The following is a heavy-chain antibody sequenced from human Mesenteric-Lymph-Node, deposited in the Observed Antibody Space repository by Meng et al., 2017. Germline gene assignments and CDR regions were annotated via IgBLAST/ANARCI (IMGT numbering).Heavy chain of an antibody. CDR2: ITPKSGGA. Sequence: ASVKVSCKASGYTFTGYYMHWVRQAPGQGLEWMGRITPKSGGALYTHRFQGRVAMTRDTSINTAYMELSSLTSDDTAVYYCACDQTAPYTGFNYWGQGTLVTVSS. CDR1: GYTFTGYY. D-gene: IGHD3-16*01. V-gene: IGHV1-2*06. CDR3: ACDQTAPYTGFNY. J-gene: IGHJ4*02.